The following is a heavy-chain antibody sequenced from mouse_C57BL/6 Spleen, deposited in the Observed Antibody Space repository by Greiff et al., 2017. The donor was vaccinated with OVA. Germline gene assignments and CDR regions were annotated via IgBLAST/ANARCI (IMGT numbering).Heavy chain of an antibody. CDR1: GFTFSDYG. V-gene: IGHV5-17*01. Sequence: EVQVVESGGGLVKPGGSLTLSCAASGFTFSDYGMHWVRQAPEKGLEWVAYISSGSSTISYADTVKGRFTISRDNATNTMFLQMNSLRSEDTAMYYCARGVTYFDYWGQGTTLTVSS. D-gene: IGHD2-12*01. CDR3: ARGVTYFDY. J-gene: IGHJ2*01. CDR2: ISSGSSTI.